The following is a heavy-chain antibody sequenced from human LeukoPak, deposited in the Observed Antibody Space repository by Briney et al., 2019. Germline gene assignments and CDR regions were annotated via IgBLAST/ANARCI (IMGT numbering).Heavy chain of an antibody. J-gene: IGHJ3*02. Sequence: TGGSLRLSCAASGFTFSSYWMHWVRQAPGKGLVWVSLINDDGSNTFYADSVKGRFTISRDNAKNTLYVQMNSLRGEDTAVYYCARGGRYPGDAFDIWGQGTMVTVSS. CDR3: ARGGRYPGDAFDI. D-gene: IGHD1-26*01. CDR1: GFTFSSYW. V-gene: IGHV3-74*01. CDR2: INDDGSNT.